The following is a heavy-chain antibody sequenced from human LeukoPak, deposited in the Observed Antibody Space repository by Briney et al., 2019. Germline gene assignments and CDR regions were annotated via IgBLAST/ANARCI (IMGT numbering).Heavy chain of an antibody. V-gene: IGHV1-69*05. J-gene: IGHJ5*02. CDR1: GGTFSA. Sequence: GASVKVSCGASGGTFSAITWVRQAPGQGLEWMGGIIPGIGATNYAQKFQGRLTITTDDSTSTAYMELRSLRSEDTALYYCARDFLDSDGYYYWYDPWGQGTQVTVSS. D-gene: IGHD3-22*01. CDR2: IIPGIGAT. CDR3: ARDFLDSDGYYYWYDP.